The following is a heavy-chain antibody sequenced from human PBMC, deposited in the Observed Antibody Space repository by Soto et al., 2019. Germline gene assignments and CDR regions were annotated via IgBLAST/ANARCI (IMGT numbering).Heavy chain of an antibody. CDR3: ARASPVVTDV. Sequence: QVQMQESGPGLVKPSQTLSLTCTVSGVSISSDNYYWSWIRQPPGKGLEWIGNIFYSGTTYYNPSLTSRVTISVDTSKHRFSLKLSSVTAGDTAVYYCARASPVVTDVWGQGTTGTVSS. CDR1: GVSISSDNYY. J-gene: IGHJ6*02. V-gene: IGHV4-30-4*01. D-gene: IGHD5-18*01. CDR2: IFYSGTT.